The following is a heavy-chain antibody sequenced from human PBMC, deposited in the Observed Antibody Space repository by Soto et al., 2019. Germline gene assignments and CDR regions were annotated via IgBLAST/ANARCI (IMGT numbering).Heavy chain of an antibody. CDR3: ARSLPPEHTAMDYYYYGMDG. Sequence: SVKVSCKASGGTFSSYAISWVRQAPGQGLEWMGGIIPIFGTANYAQKFQGRVTITADESTSTAYMELSSLRSEDTAVYYCARSLPPEHTAMDYYYYGMDGWGQGTTVTVAS. V-gene: IGHV1-69*13. CDR1: GGTFSSYA. CDR2: IIPIFGTA. J-gene: IGHJ6*02. D-gene: IGHD5-18*01.